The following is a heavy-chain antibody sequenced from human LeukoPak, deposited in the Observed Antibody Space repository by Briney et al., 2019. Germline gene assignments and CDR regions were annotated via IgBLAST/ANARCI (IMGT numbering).Heavy chain of an antibody. Sequence: PGGSLRLSCAASGFTFSSYGMHWVRQAPGKGLEWVAFIRYDGSNKYYADSVKGRFTISRDNSKNTLYLQMNSLRAEDTAVYYCALVDSSGYPYYYYMDVWGKGTTVTISS. CDR3: ALVDSSGYPYYYYMDV. J-gene: IGHJ6*03. CDR2: IRYDGSNK. D-gene: IGHD3-22*01. V-gene: IGHV3-30*02. CDR1: GFTFSSYG.